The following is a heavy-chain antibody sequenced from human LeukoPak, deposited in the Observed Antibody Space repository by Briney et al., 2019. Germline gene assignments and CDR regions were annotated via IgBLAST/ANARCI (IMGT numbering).Heavy chain of an antibody. V-gene: IGHV3-23*01. CDR2: ISGSGGST. D-gene: IGHD3-16*01. CDR1: GFTFSSYS. Sequence: GGSLRLSCAASGFTFSSYSMNWVRQAPGKGLEWVSAISGSGGSTYYADSVKGRFTISRDNSKNMLSLQMSSLRVEDTAVYYCAKHKSLWDWFDPWGQGTLVTVSS. CDR3: AKHKSLWDWFDP. J-gene: IGHJ5*02.